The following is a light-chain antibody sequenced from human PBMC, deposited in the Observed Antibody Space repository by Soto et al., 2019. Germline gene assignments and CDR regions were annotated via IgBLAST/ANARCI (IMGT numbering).Light chain of an antibody. V-gene: IGLV2-14*01. J-gene: IGLJ1*01. Sequence: SVLARPASLSGSPGQSITLSCAGNRSDVGGYNYVSWYQQHPGKAPKFMIYDVSNRPSGVSNRFSGSKSGNTASLTISGLQAEDEADYYCSSYTTSNTRQIVFGTGTKVTVL. CDR2: DVS. CDR3: SSYTTSNTRQIV. CDR1: RSDVGGYNY.